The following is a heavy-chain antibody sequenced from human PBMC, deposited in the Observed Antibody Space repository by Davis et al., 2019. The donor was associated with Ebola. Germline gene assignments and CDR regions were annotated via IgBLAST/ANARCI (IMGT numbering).Heavy chain of an antibody. CDR2: ISAYNGNT. D-gene: IGHD6-13*01. CDR1: GYTFTSYG. V-gene: IGHV1-18*01. J-gene: IGHJ5*02. CDR3: AREVQAIADLGNWFDP. Sequence: ASVKVSCKASGYTFTSYGISWVRQAPGQGLEWMGWISAYNGNTNYAQKLQGRVTMTTDTSTSTAYMELRSLRSDDAAVYYCAREVQAIADLGNWFDPWGQGTLVTVSS.